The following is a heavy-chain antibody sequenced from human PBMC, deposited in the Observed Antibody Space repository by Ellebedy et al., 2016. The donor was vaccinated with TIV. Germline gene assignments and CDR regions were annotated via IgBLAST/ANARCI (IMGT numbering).Heavy chain of an antibody. CDR3: ARDGACGGDCYWDNY. D-gene: IGHD2-21*02. CDR2: INPKNGGT. J-gene: IGHJ4*02. Sequence: AASVKVSCKASGYTFTGYYIHWVRQAPGQGIEWMGWINPKNGGTNYAQQFQGRVTMTRDTSISTAYMELSWLRSDDTAVYYCARDGACGGDCYWDNYWGQGSLVTVSS. CDR1: GYTFTGYY. V-gene: IGHV1-2*02.